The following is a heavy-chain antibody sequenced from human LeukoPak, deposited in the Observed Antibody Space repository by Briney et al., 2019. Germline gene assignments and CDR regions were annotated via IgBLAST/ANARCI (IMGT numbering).Heavy chain of an antibody. CDR3: ASPYRTTWYFDN. J-gene: IGHJ4*02. Sequence: GGSLRLSCAASGFTFSTYWITWVRQAPGKGLEWVSYISSDSSSTFYVDSVKGRFTISRDNARNSLFLQMDGLRPEDTAVYYCASPYRTTWYFDNWGQGTLVTVSS. CDR1: GFTFSTYW. CDR2: ISSDSSST. D-gene: IGHD6-13*01. V-gene: IGHV3-48*04.